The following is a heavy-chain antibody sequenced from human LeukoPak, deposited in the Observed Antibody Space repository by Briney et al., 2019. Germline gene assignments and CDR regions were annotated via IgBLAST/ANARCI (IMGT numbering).Heavy chain of an antibody. CDR2: IYTSGST. J-gene: IGHJ3*02. V-gene: IGHV4-4*07. CDR1: GGSISSYY. CDR3: ARVRSYDAFDM. Sequence: SETLSLTCTVSGGSISSYYWSWIRQPAGKGLEWIGRIYTSGSTYYNPSLKTRVTMSVDTSKNQFSLKLSSVTAADTAVFYCARVRSYDAFDMWGQRTMVTVSS. D-gene: IGHD1-26*01.